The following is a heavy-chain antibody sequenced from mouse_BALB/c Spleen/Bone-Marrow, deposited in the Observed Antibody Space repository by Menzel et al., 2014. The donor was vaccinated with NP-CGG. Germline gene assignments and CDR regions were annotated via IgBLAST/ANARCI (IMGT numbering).Heavy chain of an antibody. J-gene: IGHJ2*01. CDR1: GFTFTDYY. CDR3: ARDRGGLLHDY. V-gene: IGHV7-3*02. D-gene: IGHD1-1*01. CDR2: IRNKANGYTT. Sequence: EVMLVESGGGLVQPGGSLRLSCATSGFTFTDYYMSWVRQPPGKALEWLGFIRNKANGYTTEYSASVKGRFTISRDNSQSILYHQMNTLRAEDSATYYCARDRGGLLHDYWGQGTTLTVSS.